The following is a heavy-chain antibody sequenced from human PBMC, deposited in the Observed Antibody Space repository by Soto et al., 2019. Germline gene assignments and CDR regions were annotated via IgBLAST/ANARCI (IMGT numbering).Heavy chain of an antibody. CDR1: GGSFSGYY. V-gene: IGHV4-34*01. CDR2: INHSGST. J-gene: IGHJ3*02. Sequence: QVQLQQWGAGPLRPSETLSLTCAVYGGSFSGYYWSWIRQPPGKGLEWIGEINHSGSTNYNPSLKSRVTISVDTSKNQFSLKLSSVTAADTAVYYCASAPMTTVTTSRAFDIWGQGTMVTVSS. D-gene: IGHD4-17*01. CDR3: ASAPMTTVTTSRAFDI.